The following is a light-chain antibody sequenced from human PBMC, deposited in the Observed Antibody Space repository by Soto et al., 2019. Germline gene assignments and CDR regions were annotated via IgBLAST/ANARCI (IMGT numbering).Light chain of an antibody. Sequence: EIMLTQSPGTLSLYPGERATLSCRASQSVSSSFLSWYQQKRGQAPRLLMFGASSRATGIPDRFSGSGSGTDFTLTIYRLEPEDFAVYYCQQSGYSPITFGQGTRLEI. CDR3: QQSGYSPIT. CDR2: GAS. CDR1: QSVSSSF. V-gene: IGKV3-20*01. J-gene: IGKJ5*01.